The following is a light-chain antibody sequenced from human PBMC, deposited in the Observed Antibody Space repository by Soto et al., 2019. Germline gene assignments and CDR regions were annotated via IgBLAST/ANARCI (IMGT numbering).Light chain of an antibody. Sequence: QSAVTQPPSVSGAPGQRVTISCTGSSSNIGADYDVHWYQQFPGRAPKLLIYGNKNRPSGVPDRFSGSKSGTSASLDITGLQAEDEADYYCQSFDTRLNTVIFGGGTKLTVL. V-gene: IGLV1-40*01. J-gene: IGLJ2*01. CDR3: QSFDTRLNTVI. CDR1: SSNIGADYD. CDR2: GNK.